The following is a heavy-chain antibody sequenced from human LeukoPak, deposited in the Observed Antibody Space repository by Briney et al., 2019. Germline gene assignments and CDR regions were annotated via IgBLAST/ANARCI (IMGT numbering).Heavy chain of an antibody. CDR1: GFTFSSYS. Sequence: GGSLRLSCAASGFTFSSYSMNWVRQAPGKGLEWVSSISSSSSYIYYADSVKGRFTISRDNAKNSLYLQMNSLRAEDTAVYYCARDSGSPQDAFDIWGQGTMVTVSS. CDR3: ARDSGSPQDAFDI. CDR2: ISSSSSYI. J-gene: IGHJ3*02. D-gene: IGHD6-13*01. V-gene: IGHV3-21*01.